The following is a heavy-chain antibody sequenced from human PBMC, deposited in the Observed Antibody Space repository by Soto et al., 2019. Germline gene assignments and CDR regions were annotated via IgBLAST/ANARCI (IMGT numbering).Heavy chain of an antibody. CDR1: GYTFTSYY. D-gene: IGHD1-1*01. J-gene: IGHJ6*02. V-gene: IGHV1-46*01. CDR3: ARDLSPTRTAVAEDYYYYSGMDV. CDR2: INPSGGST. Sequence: VASVKVSCKASGYTFTSYYMHWVRQAPGQGLEWMGIINPSGGSTSYAQKFQGRVTMTRDTSTSTVYMELSSLRSEDTAVYYCARDLSPTRTAVAEDYYYYSGMDVWGQGTTVTVSS.